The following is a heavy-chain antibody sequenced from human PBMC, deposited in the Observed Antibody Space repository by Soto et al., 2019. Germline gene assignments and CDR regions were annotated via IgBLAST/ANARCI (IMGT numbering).Heavy chain of an antibody. Sequence: PGGSLRLSCAASGFTFSSYAMSWVRQAPGKGLEWVSAISGSGGSTYYADSVKGRFTISRDNSKNTLYLQMNSLRAEDTAVYYCAKGAQGPRVLRYFDWGRGGQRMGVDWFDPWGQGTLVTVSS. J-gene: IGHJ5*02. D-gene: IGHD3-9*01. V-gene: IGHV3-23*01. CDR2: ISGSGGST. CDR1: GFTFSSYA. CDR3: AKGAQGPRVLRYFDWGRGGQRMGVDWFDP.